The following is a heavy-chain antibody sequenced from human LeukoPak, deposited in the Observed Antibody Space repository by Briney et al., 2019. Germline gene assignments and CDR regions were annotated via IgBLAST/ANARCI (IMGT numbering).Heavy chain of an antibody. D-gene: IGHD3-3*01. CDR1: GYTFTSYA. CDR3: ARDRLAYDFWSGVDY. CDR2: ISAYNGNT. J-gene: IGHJ4*02. Sequence: GASVKVSCKASGYTFTSYAMHWVCQAPGQGLEWMGWISAYNGNTNYAQKLQGRVTMTTDTSTSTAYMELRSLRSDDTAVYYCARDRLAYDFWSGVDYWGQGTLVTVSS. V-gene: IGHV1-18*01.